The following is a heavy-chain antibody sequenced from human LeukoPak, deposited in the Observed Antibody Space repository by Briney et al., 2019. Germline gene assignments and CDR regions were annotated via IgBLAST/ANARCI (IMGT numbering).Heavy chain of an antibody. V-gene: IGHV3-21*04. CDR1: GFTFSSYS. CDR3: ARRLGRPNTGIDY. CDR2: ISSSSSYI. Sequence: GGSLRLSCAASGFTFSSYSMNWVRQAPGKGLEWVSSISSSSSYIYYANSVKGRFTISRDNAKNSPYLQMNSLRAEDTAVYYCARRLGRPNTGIDYWGQGTLVTVSS. D-gene: IGHD2-8*02. J-gene: IGHJ4*02.